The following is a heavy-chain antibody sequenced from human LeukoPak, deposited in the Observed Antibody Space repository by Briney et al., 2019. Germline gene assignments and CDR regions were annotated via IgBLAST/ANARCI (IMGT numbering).Heavy chain of an antibody. V-gene: IGHV1-69*04. D-gene: IGHD5-24*01. J-gene: IGHJ4*02. CDR1: GDTFSSYA. CDR2: IIPIFGIA. CDR3: AGGPVDGYNSYFDY. Sequence: GASVKVSCKASGDTFSSYAVSWVRQAPGQGLEWMGRIIPIFGIANYAQKFQGRVTITADKSTSTAYMELSSLRSEDTAVYYCAGGPVDGYNSYFDYWGQGTLVTVSS.